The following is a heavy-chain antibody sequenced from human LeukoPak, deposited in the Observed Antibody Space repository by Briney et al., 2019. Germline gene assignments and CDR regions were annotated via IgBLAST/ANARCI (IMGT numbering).Heavy chain of an antibody. D-gene: IGHD3-22*01. CDR3: ARGGSSGYYSVPFDP. CDR2: INWNGGST. J-gene: IGHJ5*02. V-gene: IGHV3-20*01. Sequence: GGSLRLSCAASGFTFDDYGMSWVRQAPGKGLEWVSGINWNGGSTGYADSVKGRFTISRDNAKNSPYLQMNSLRAEDTALYHCARGGSSGYYSVPFDPWGQGTLVTVSS. CDR1: GFTFDDYG.